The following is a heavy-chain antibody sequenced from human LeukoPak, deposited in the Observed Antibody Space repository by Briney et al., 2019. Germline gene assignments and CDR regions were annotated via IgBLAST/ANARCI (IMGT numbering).Heavy chain of an antibody. CDR1: GFTFVSYW. Sequence: GGSLRPSCAASGFTFVSYWMHWVRQAPGKGLVWVSRINGYGSSTDFADSVKGRFTISRDNAKNTLYLQVNSLRAEDTAVYYCARDAPGNTALDYWGQGTLVTVSS. CDR2: INGYGSST. CDR3: ARDAPGNTALDY. D-gene: IGHD5-18*01. V-gene: IGHV3-74*01. J-gene: IGHJ4*02.